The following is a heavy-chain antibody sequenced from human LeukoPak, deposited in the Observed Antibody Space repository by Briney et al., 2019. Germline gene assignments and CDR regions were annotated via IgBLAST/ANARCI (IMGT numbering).Heavy chain of an antibody. CDR3: ARDLRGDLSLYSSSWFDFDY. D-gene: IGHD6-13*01. J-gene: IGHJ4*02. Sequence: PGGSLRLSCAASGFTFSSYSMNWVRQAPGKGLEWVSSISSSSSYIYYADSVKGRFTISRDNAKNSLYLQMNSLRAEDTAVYYCARDLRGDLSLYSSSWFDFDYWGQGTLVTVSS. CDR2: ISSSSSYI. V-gene: IGHV3-21*01. CDR1: GFTFSSYS.